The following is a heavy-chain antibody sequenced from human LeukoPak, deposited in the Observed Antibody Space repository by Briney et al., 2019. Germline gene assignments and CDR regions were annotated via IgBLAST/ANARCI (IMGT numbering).Heavy chain of an antibody. CDR1: GFTFSSYW. V-gene: IGHV3-7*01. CDR3: ASVGFYGEPPYDAFDI. Sequence: GGSLRLSCVASGFTFSSYWMSWVRQAPGEGLEWVANIKQDGTEKNYVDSVKGRFTISRDNAKNSLYLQMNSLRAEDTAVYYCASVGFYGEPPYDAFDIWGQGTMVTVSS. J-gene: IGHJ3*02. D-gene: IGHD4-17*01. CDR2: IKQDGTEK.